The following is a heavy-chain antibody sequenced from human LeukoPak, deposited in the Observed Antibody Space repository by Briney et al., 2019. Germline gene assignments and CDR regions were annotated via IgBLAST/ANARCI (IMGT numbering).Heavy chain of an antibody. Sequence: GGSLRLSCAASGFTFSLYWMHWVRQGPGKGLEWVSVIYSGGSTYYADSVKGRFTISRDNSKNTLYLQMNNLRAEDTAVYYCASGSGSYRTPYYYMDVWGKGTTVTVSS. CDR1: GFTFSLYW. D-gene: IGHD3-10*01. V-gene: IGHV3-53*01. J-gene: IGHJ6*03. CDR3: ASGSGSYRTPYYYMDV. CDR2: IYSGGST.